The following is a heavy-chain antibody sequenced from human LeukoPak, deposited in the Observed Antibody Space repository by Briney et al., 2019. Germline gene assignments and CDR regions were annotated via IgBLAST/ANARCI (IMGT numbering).Heavy chain of an antibody. CDR3: ARDPIVSVGDWYFDL. V-gene: IGHV4-59*11. J-gene: IGHJ2*01. CDR1: GGSISSHY. Sequence: PSETLSLTCTVSGGSISSHYWSWIRQPPGKGLEWIGYIYYSGSTNYTNYNPSLKSRVTISVGTSKNQFSLKLSSVTAADTAVYYCARDPIVSVGDWYFDLWGRGTLVTVSS. CDR2: IYYSGSTNYT. D-gene: IGHD3-16*02.